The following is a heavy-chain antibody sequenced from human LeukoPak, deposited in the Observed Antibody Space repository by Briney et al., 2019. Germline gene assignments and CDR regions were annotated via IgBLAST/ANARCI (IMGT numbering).Heavy chain of an antibody. CDR1: GYSFTSYW. V-gene: IGHV5-51*01. CDR3: ARGKDFQSDY. D-gene: IGHD2/OR15-2a*01. J-gene: IGHJ4*02. Sequence: GESLQISCKGSGYSFTSYWIGWVRQVRGKGLEWMGIIYPGDSDTKYSPSFQGQVTISADKSISTAYLQWSSLKASDTAMYYCARGKDFQSDYWGQGTLVTVSS. CDR2: IYPGDSDT.